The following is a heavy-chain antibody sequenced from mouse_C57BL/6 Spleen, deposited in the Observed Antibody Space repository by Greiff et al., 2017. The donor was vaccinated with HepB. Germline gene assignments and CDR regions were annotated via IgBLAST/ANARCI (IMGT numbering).Heavy chain of an antibody. CDR2: INPSSGYT. D-gene: IGHD1-1*01. J-gene: IGHJ2*01. CDR1: GYTFTSYW. CDR3: ARSYYGSSYPLFDY. Sequence: QVHVKQSGAELAKPGASVKLSCKASGYTFTSYWMHWVKQRPGQGLEWIGYINPSSGYTKYNQKFKDKATLTADKSSSTAYMQLSSLTSEDSAVYYSARSYYGSSYPLFDYWGQGTTLTVSS. V-gene: IGHV1-7*01.